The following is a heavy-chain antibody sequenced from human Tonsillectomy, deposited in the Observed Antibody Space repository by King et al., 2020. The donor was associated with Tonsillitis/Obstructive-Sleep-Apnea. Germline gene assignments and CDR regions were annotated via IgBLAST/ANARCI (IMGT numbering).Heavy chain of an antibody. CDR2: ISYDGSNK. J-gene: IGHJ4*02. CDR3: AAGDYFDY. CDR1: GFTFSSNG. Sequence: VQLVESGGGVVQPGRPLSLPCAASGFTFSSNGIHWSGQPPGKGREWLAFISYDGSNKYYAASVKGRFTISRDNSKNTLYLQMNSLRAEDTAVYYCAAGDYFDYWGQGTLVTVSS. V-gene: IGHV3-30*03. D-gene: IGHD6-13*01.